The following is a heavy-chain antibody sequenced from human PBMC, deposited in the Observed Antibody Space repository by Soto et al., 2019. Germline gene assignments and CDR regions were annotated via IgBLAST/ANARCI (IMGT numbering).Heavy chain of an antibody. CDR2: ISAYNGNT. V-gene: IGHV1-18*01. CDR3: ARGAYYYGSGDYYYYGMDV. D-gene: IGHD3-10*01. J-gene: IGHJ6*02. Sequence: ASVKVSCKASGYTFTSYGIRWVRQAPGQGLEWMGWISAYNGNTNYAQKLQGRVTMTTDTSTSTAYMELRSLRSDDTAVYYCARGAYYYGSGDYYYYGMDVWGQGTTVTVSS. CDR1: GYTFTSYG.